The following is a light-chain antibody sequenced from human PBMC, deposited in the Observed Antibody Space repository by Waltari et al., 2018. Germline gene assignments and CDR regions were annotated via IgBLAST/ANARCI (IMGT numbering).Light chain of an antibody. J-gene: IGKJ3*01. CDR1: QGISSF. V-gene: IGKV1-9*01. CDR3: QQLNSYPFT. CDR2: DAS. Sequence: DIQLTQSPSFLSASVGDRVTITCRASQGISSFLVWYQQKPGNAPKLLIYDASTLQPGVPSRCSGSASGTEFTLTISSLQPEDFATYYCQQLNSYPFTFGPGTKVDIE.